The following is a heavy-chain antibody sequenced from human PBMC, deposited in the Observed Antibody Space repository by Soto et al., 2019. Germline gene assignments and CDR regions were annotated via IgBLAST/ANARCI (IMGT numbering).Heavy chain of an antibody. CDR1: GYTFTSYG. V-gene: IGHV1-18*01. Sequence: ASVKVSCKASGYTFTSYGISWVRQAPGQGLEGMGWISAYNGNTNYAQKLQGRVTMTTDTSTSTAYMELRSLRSGVTAADYFARAGRPRFDPWGQGTLVTVSS. CDR2: ISAYNGNT. D-gene: IGHD3-10*01. J-gene: IGHJ5*02. CDR3: ARAGRPRFDP.